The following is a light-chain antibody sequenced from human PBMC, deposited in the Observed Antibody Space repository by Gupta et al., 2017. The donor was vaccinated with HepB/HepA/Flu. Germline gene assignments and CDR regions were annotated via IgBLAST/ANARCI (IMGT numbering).Light chain of an antibody. J-gene: IGKJ1*01. CDR2: KAS. Sequence: DIQMTQTPSTLSASVGDRVTITCRASQDLSYWLAWHQQKPGKAPKVLISKASSLESGVPSRFSGSGSGTEFTLTISSLQPDDFATYYCQQYECYSWTFGQGTKVEIK. CDR3: QQYECYSWT. V-gene: IGKV1-5*03. CDR1: QDLSYW.